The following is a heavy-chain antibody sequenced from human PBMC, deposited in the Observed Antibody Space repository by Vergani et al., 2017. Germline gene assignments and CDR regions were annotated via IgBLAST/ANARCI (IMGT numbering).Heavy chain of an antibody. Sequence: ELQLVESGGGLVKPGGSLRLSCAASGFTFSNAWMSWVRQAPGKGLEWVGRIKSKTDGGTTDYAAPVKGRFTISRDDSKNTLYLQMNSLKTEDTAVYYCTTGVQESNRYYGMDVWGQGTTVTVSS. D-gene: IGHD1-14*01. V-gene: IGHV3-15*01. CDR1: GFTFSNAW. J-gene: IGHJ6*02. CDR2: IKSKTDGGTT. CDR3: TTGVQESNRYYGMDV.